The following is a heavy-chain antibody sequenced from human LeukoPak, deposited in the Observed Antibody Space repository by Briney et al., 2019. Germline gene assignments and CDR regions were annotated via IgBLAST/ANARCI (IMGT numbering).Heavy chain of an antibody. Sequence: GGSLRLSCAASGFTFSDYYMSWVRQAPGKGLEWVSVIYSGGSTYYADSVKGRFTISRDNSKNTLYLQMNSLRAEDTAVYYCARAGGGSLDAFDIWGQGTMVTVSS. V-gene: IGHV3-53*01. CDR2: IYSGGST. D-gene: IGHD2-15*01. CDR3: ARAGGGSLDAFDI. CDR1: GFTFSDYY. J-gene: IGHJ3*02.